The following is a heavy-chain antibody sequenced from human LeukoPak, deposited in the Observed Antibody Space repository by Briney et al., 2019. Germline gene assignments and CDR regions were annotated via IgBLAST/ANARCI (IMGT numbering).Heavy chain of an antibody. Sequence: GASVKVSCKVSGYTLTELSMHWVRQAPGKGLEWMGGFDPEDGETTYAQKFQGRVTMTEDTSTDTAYMELSSLRSEDTAVYYCATDPYYYGSGSLDYWGQGTLVTVSS. V-gene: IGHV1-24*01. CDR3: ATDPYYYGSGSLDY. CDR1: GYTLTELS. CDR2: FDPEDGET. J-gene: IGHJ4*02. D-gene: IGHD3-10*01.